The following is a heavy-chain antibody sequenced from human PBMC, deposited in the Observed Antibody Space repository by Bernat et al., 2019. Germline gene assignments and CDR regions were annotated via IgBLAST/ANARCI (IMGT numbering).Heavy chain of an antibody. CDR2: IKSKTDGGTT. J-gene: IGHJ4*02. CDR1: GFTFSNAW. D-gene: IGHD4-17*01. Sequence: EVQLVESGGGLVKPGGSLRLSCAASGFTFSNAWMSWVRQAPGKGLEWVGRIKSKTDGGTTDYAAPVKGRFTISRDDSKNTLYLQMNSLKTEDTAVYYCTTDPFLEDFGDYTSIFDYWGQGTLVTVSS. CDR3: TTDPFLEDFGDYTSIFDY. V-gene: IGHV3-15*01.